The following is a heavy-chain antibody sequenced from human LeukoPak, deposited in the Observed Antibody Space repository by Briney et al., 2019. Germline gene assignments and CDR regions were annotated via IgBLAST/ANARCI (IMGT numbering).Heavy chain of an antibody. Sequence: SGGSLRLSCVASGFTFSSYAMSWVRQAPGKGLEWVSAISGSGGSTYYADSVKGRFTISRDNSKNTLYLQMNSLRAEDTAVYYCAKSFHNWNYGGNWFDPWGQGTLVTVSS. J-gene: IGHJ5*02. V-gene: IGHV3-23*01. CDR2: ISGSGGST. CDR3: AKSFHNWNYGGNWFDP. CDR1: GFTFSSYA. D-gene: IGHD1-7*01.